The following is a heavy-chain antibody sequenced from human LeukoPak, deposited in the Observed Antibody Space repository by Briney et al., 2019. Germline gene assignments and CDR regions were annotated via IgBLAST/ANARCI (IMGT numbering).Heavy chain of an antibody. V-gene: IGHV3-11*04. CDR3: ARDHNWNYVKSAFDI. CDR2: ISSSGSTI. CDR1: GFTFSDYY. D-gene: IGHD1-7*01. J-gene: IGHJ3*02. Sequence: GGSLRLSCAASGFTFSDYYMSWIRQAPGKGLEWVSYISSSGSTIYYADSVKGRFTISRDNAKNSLYLQMNSLRAEDTAVYYCARDHNWNYVKSAFDIWGQGTMVTVSS.